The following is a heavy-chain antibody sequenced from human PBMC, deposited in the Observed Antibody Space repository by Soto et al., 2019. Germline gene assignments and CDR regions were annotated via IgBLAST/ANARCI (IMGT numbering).Heavy chain of an antibody. V-gene: IGHV5-51*01. CDR3: ARHEPIGSGWYRSYYYGMDV. Sequence: GESLKISCKGSGYSVTSYWIGWVRQMPGKGLEWMGIIYPGDSDTRYSPSFQGQVTISADKSISTAYLQWSSLKASDPAMYYCARHEPIGSGWYRSYYYGMDVWGQGTTVTVPS. CDR2: IYPGDSDT. J-gene: IGHJ6*02. CDR1: GYSVTSYW. D-gene: IGHD6-19*01.